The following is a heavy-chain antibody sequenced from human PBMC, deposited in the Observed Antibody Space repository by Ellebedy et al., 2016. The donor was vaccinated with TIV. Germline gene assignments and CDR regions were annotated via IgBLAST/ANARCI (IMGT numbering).Heavy chain of an antibody. CDR2: ISYDGSNK. CDR3: ARVRGDYDILTGYSYYYYGMDV. Sequence: GGSLRLXCAASGFTFSSYAMHWVRQAPGKGLEWVAVISYDGSNKYYADSVKGRFTISRDNSKNTLYLQMNSLRAEDTAVYYCARVRGDYDILTGYSYYYYGMDVWGQGTTVTVSS. CDR1: GFTFSSYA. V-gene: IGHV3-30-3*01. D-gene: IGHD3-9*01. J-gene: IGHJ6*02.